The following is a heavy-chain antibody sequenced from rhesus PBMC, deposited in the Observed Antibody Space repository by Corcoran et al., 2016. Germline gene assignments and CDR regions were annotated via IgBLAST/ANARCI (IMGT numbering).Heavy chain of an antibody. CDR2: SSGSSGST. J-gene: IGHJ4*01. V-gene: IGHV4-165*01. D-gene: IGHD3-16*01. CDR3: AGYYSGSYYYVPPLGY. CDR1: GGSFSGYY. Sequence: QVQLPESGPGLVKPSETLSLTCAVSGGSFSGYYWGWTRQPPGKGLERVGDSSGSSGSTDDNPSLKSRVTLAVDTSKSQLSLKLSSVTAADTAVYYCAGYYSGSYYYVPPLGYWGQGVLVTVSS.